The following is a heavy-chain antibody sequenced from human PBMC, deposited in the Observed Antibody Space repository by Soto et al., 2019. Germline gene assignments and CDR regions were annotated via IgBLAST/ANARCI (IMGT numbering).Heavy chain of an antibody. CDR3: ARLGADSNTLDP. CDR2: IYYGGTT. V-gene: IGHV4-59*08. D-gene: IGHD2-21*01. Sequence: SETLALTCTVSGGSLSPNYWSWIRQPPGKGLEWIGYIYYGGTTTNNPSLNSRVAISIDTSKNQFSLTLRFVTAADTAVYYFARLGADSNTLDPCSQGIVVTVSS. J-gene: IGHJ5*02. CDR1: GGSLSPNY.